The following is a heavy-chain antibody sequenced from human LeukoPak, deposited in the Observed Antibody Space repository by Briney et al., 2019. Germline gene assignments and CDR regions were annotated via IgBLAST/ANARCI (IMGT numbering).Heavy chain of an antibody. CDR3: ARAGGGYDALTFDY. D-gene: IGHD2-2*01. CDR2: IYYSGST. CDR1: GGSISSGGYY. Sequence: SETLSLTCTVSGGSISSGGYYWSWIRQHPGKGLEWIGYIYYSGSTYYNPSLKSRVTISVDTSKNQFSLKLTSVTAADTAVYYCARAGGGYDALTFDYWGRGTLVTVSS. J-gene: IGHJ4*02. V-gene: IGHV4-31*03.